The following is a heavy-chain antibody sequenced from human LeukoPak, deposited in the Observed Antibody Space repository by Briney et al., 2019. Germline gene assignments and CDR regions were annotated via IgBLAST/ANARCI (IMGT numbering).Heavy chain of an antibody. CDR1: GGSISSYY. D-gene: IGHD6-19*01. CDR2: IYYSGST. J-gene: IGHJ4*02. V-gene: IGHV4-59*01. CDR3: ARYPNGGWYGFDY. Sequence: TSETLSLTCTVSGGSISSYYWSWIRQPPGKGLEWIGHIYYSGSTNYNPSLKSRVTISVDTSKNQFSLKLSSVTAADTAVYYCARYPNGGWYGFDYWGQGTLVTVSS.